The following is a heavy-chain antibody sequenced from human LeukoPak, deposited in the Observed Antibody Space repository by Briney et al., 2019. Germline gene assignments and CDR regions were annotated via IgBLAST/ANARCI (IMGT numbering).Heavy chain of an antibody. Sequence: GGSLRLSCAASGFTFSSSAMSWVRQAPGKGLEWVSAISNNGGYTYYADSVQGRFTISRDNSKSTLCLQMNSLRAEDTAVYYCARAPLSGWFFDYWGQGTLVTVSS. CDR3: ARAPLSGWFFDY. J-gene: IGHJ4*02. CDR2: ISNNGGYT. D-gene: IGHD6-19*01. CDR1: GFTFSSSA. V-gene: IGHV3-23*01.